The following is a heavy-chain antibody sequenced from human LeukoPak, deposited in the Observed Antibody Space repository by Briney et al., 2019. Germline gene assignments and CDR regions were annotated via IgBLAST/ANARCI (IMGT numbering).Heavy chain of an antibody. CDR1: GDSISSYY. CDR2: IYYSGST. V-gene: IGHV4-59*01. J-gene: IGHJ4*02. D-gene: IGHD3-3*01. CDR3: ARGNYDFWSGYYFPYFDY. Sequence: SETLSLTCTVSGDSISSYYWSWIRQPPGKGLEWIGYIYYSGSTNYNPSLKSRVTISVDTSKNQFSLKLSSVTAADTAVYYCARGNYDFWSGYYFPYFDYWGQGTLVTVSS.